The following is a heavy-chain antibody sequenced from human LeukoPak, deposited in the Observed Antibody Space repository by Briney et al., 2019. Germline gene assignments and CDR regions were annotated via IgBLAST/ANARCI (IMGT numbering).Heavy chain of an antibody. J-gene: IGHJ5*02. D-gene: IGHD1-7*01. CDR3: AKDELTGTTYNWFDP. CDR1: GFTFSSYG. Sequence: GGSLRLSCAASGFTFSSYGMHWVRQAPGKGLEWVAFIRYDGSNKYYADSVKGRFTISRDNSKNTLYLQMNSLRAEDTAVYYCAKDELTGTTYNWFDPWGQGTLVTVSS. CDR2: IRYDGSNK. V-gene: IGHV3-30*02.